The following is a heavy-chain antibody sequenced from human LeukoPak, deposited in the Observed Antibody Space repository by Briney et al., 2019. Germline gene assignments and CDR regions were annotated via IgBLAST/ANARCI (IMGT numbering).Heavy chain of an antibody. CDR1: GFSFNNDA. CDR2: INAFGSAT. Sequence: GGSLRLSCAASGFSFNNDAMSWVRQAPGKGLEWISDINAFGSATYYAKSVKGRFTISRDNSNNILYLQMNSLRVEDTALYYCAKEKSFTGPADDWGQGTLVTVSS. J-gene: IGHJ4*02. V-gene: IGHV3-23*01. CDR3: AKEKSFTGPADD. D-gene: IGHD1-14*01.